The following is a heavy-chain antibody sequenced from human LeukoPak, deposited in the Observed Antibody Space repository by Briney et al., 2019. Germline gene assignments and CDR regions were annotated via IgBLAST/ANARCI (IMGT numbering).Heavy chain of an antibody. J-gene: IGHJ6*03. CDR1: GGSVSDYY. CDR2: IYYSGST. D-gene: IGHD6-19*01. CDR3: ARGGSVAGTPDYYYYMDV. Sequence: SETLSLTCTVSGGSVSDYYWSWIRQSPGKGLEWIGNIYYSGSTNYNPSLKSRVTISVDTSKNQFSLKLSSVTAADTAVYYCARGGSVAGTPDYYYYMDVWGKGTTVTVSS. V-gene: IGHV4-59*02.